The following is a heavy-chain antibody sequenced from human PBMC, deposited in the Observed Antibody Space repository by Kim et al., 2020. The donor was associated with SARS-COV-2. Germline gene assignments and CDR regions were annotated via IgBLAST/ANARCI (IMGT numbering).Heavy chain of an antibody. J-gene: IGHJ4*02. V-gene: IGHV3-21*01. CDR2: SYI. Sequence: SYIYYADSVKGRFTISRDNAKNSLYLQMNSLRAEDTAVYYCARDGPYLNYWGQGTLVTVSS. CDR3: ARDGPYLNY.